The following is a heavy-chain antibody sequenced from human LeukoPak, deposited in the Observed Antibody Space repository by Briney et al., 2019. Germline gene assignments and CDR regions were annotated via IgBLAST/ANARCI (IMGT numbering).Heavy chain of an antibody. D-gene: IGHD3-3*01. CDR1: GFTFSSYA. Sequence: GGSLRLSCAASGFTFSSYAMHWVRQAPGKGLEWVAVISYDGSNKYYADSVKGRFTISRDNSKNTLYLQMNSLRAEDTAVYYCAGACITIFGVVTPYYYYMDVWGKGTTVTVSS. CDR2: ISYDGSNK. CDR3: AGACITIFGVVTPYYYYMDV. J-gene: IGHJ6*03. V-gene: IGHV3-30-3*01.